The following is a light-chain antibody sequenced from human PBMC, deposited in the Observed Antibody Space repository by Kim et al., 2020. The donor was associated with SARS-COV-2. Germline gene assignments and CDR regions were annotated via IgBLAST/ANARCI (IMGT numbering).Light chain of an antibody. CDR2: QDS. CDR1: KLGDKY. J-gene: IGLJ1*01. CDR3: QAWDSSTEV. Sequence: SYELTQPPSVSVSPGQTVSITCSGDKLGDKYACWYQQKPGQSPVLVIYQDSKRPSGIPERFSGSNSGNTATLTISGTQAMDEADYYCQAWDSSTEVFGTG. V-gene: IGLV3-1*01.